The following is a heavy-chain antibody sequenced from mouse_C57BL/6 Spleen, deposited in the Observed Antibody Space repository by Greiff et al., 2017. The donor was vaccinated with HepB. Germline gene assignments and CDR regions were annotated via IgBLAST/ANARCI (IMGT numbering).Heavy chain of an antibody. D-gene: IGHD2-3*01. CDR1: GFTFSDYG. Sequence: EVQRVESGGGLVKPGGSLKLSCAASGFTFSDYGMHWVRQAPEKGLEWVAYISSGSSTIYYADTVKGRFTISRDNAKNTLFLQMTSLRSEDTAMYYCASPDGYHYAMDYWGQGTSVTVSS. CDR2: ISSGSSTI. CDR3: ASPDGYHYAMDY. V-gene: IGHV5-17*01. J-gene: IGHJ4*01.